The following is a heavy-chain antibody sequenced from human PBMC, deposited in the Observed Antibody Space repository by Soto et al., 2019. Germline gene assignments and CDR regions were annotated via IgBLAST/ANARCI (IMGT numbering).Heavy chain of an antibody. CDR1: GFTFSNYA. J-gene: IGHJ5*02. D-gene: IGHD2-8*02. Sequence: HPGGSLRLSCAASGFTFSNYAMHWVRQAPGKGLEWVAFISYDGTNKYYADSVKGRFTISRYNSQSTLYLQMNSLRAEDTAVYYCASGYCTAPSCQSWFDPWGQGTLVTVSS. CDR3: ASGYCTAPSCQSWFDP. V-gene: IGHV3-30-3*01. CDR2: ISYDGTNK.